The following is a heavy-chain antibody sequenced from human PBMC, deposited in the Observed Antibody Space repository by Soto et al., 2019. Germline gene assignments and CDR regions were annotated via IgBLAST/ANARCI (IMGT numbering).Heavy chain of an antibody. CDR1: GFTFSSYG. J-gene: IGHJ6*02. CDR2: ISYDGSNK. CDR3: AKDLGILTGKLAPLYYGMDV. D-gene: IGHD3-9*01. V-gene: IGHV3-30*18. Sequence: QVQLVESGGGVVQPGRSLRLSCAASGFTFSSYGMHWVRQAPGKGLEWVAVISYDGSNKYYADSVKGRFTISRDNSKNTLYLQMNSLRAEDTAVYYCAKDLGILTGKLAPLYYGMDVWGQGTTVTVSS.